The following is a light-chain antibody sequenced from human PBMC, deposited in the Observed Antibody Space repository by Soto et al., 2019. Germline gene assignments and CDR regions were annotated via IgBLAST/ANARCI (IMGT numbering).Light chain of an antibody. J-gene: IGLJ2*01. V-gene: IGLV2-14*01. CDR2: DVS. CDR1: SSAVGGYNY. Sequence: QSALTQPASVSGSPGQSITISCTGTSSAVGGYNYVSWYQQHPGKAPKLMIYDVSSRPSGVSNRFSGSKSGNTASLTISGLQAEDEADYYCSSYTSSSTKVFGGGTKLTVL. CDR3: SSYTSSSTKV.